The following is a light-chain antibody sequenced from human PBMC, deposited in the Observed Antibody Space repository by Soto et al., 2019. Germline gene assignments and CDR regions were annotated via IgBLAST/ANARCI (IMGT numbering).Light chain of an antibody. J-gene: IGKJ2*01. CDR2: AAS. CDR3: QLYGSSPLYT. CDR1: QSVSSSY. V-gene: IGKV3-20*01. Sequence: ESVLTQSPGTLSLSPGERATLSCRASQSVSSSYLAWYQQKPGQAPRLLIYAASSRATGIPDRFSGSGSGTDFTLTISRLEPEDVAVYYCQLYGSSPLYTFGQGTKLEIK.